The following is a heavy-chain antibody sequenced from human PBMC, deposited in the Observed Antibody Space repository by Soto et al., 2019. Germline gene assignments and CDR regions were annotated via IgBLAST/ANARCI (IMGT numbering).Heavy chain of an antibody. CDR3: ARTVVVGRFHFDY. CDR1: DGSISSYY. Sequence: QVQLQESGPGLVKPSETLSLTCTVSDGSISSYYWSWIRQPAGKGLEWIGYIYNSGSTNYNPSLKSRVTISLDSSKNEFSLKLSSVTAADTAVYYCARTVVVGRFHFDYWGQGTLVTVSS. CDR2: IYNSGST. V-gene: IGHV4-59*01. J-gene: IGHJ4*02. D-gene: IGHD2-2*01.